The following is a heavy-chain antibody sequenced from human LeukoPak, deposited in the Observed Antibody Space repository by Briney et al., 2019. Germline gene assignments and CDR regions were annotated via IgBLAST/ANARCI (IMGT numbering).Heavy chain of an antibody. CDR3: ARRVAVVCSNWFDP. CDR2: IYSSGGP. V-gene: IGHV4-59*01. J-gene: IGHJ5*02. Sequence: PSETLSLTCTVSFGSIRGYYWSWIRQLPGKGLEWIGYIYSSGGPNYTPSLKSRVTISVDTSKNQFSLMLKSVTAADTAVYSCARRVAVVCSNWFDPWGQGTLVTVSS. CDR1: FGSIRGYY. D-gene: IGHD6-19*01.